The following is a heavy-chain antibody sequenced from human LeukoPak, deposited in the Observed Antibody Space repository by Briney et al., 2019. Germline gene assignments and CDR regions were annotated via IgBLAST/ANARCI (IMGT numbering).Heavy chain of an antibody. V-gene: IGHV3-13*02. CDR2: AGEEDES. J-gene: IGHJ2*01. D-gene: IGHD4-17*01. CDR1: GFTLSDYD. Sequence: GGALRLSCAASGFTLSDYDMHWVRQVPGEGLEWVAAAGEEDESYYPGSVEGRFTVSREDAKNSLYLQMNSLRAGDTAVYYCVRDGGRTTADWDFVLWGRGTPVTVSS. CDR3: VRDGGRTTADWDFVL.